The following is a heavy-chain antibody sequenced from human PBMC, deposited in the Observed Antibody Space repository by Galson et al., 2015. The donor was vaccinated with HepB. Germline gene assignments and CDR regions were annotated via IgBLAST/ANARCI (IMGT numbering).Heavy chain of an antibody. J-gene: IGHJ4*02. CDR3: AKCSILASYYFYGIDV. Sequence: SLRLSCAASGFRFAYYGMSWVRQAPGKGLEWLSAITNTGGSTYYADSVKGRFTISRDNSKNTVYLQVNSVKVEDTAVYYCAKCSILASYYFYGIDVWGQGTLVTVSS. V-gene: IGHV3-23*01. CDR1: GFRFAYYG. CDR2: ITNTGGST. D-gene: IGHD2-2*01.